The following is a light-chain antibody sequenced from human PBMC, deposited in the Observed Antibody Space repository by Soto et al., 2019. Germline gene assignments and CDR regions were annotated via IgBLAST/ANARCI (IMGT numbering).Light chain of an antibody. Sequence: QSVLTQPASVSGSPGQSITISCTGTNNDVGGYNLVSWYQQRPGKAPELLIYEGTKRPSGVSIRFSGSKSGKTASLTISGLQAEDEADYYCCSFAGNSLPFVFGSGTKVTVL. J-gene: IGLJ1*01. CDR3: CSFAGNSLPFV. V-gene: IGLV2-23*01. CDR1: NNDVGGYNL. CDR2: EGT.